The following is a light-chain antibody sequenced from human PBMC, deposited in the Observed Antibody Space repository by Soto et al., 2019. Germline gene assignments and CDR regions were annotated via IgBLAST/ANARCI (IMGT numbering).Light chain of an antibody. J-gene: IGKJ5*01. CDR1: QGISSN. Sequence: DIQLPQSPSFLSASVGDRVTITCRASQGISSNLAWYQHKPGKAPKRLIYASSTLQSGVPSSFSGSGSGTEFTLTISSLQTEYLATYYCQQLNSYPITFGHGTRLESK. CDR2: ASS. V-gene: IGKV1-9*01. CDR3: QQLNSYPIT.